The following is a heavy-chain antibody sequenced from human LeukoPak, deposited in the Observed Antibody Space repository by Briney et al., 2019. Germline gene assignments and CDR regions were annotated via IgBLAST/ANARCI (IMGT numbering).Heavy chain of an antibody. CDR2: IYYSGST. V-gene: IGHV4-39*06. D-gene: IGHD4-17*01. Sequence: SETLSLTCTVSGGSISSSSYYWGWIRQPPGKGLEWIGSIYYSGSTYYNPSLKSRVTISVDTSKNQFTLKLSSVTAADTAVYYCARDRVTTVGFGYFDYWGQGTLVTVSS. J-gene: IGHJ4*02. CDR1: GGSISSSSYY. CDR3: ARDRVTTVGFGYFDY.